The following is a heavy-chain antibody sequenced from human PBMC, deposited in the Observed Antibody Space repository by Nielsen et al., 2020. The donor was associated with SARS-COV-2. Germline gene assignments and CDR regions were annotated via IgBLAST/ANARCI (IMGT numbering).Heavy chain of an antibody. D-gene: IGHD5-18*01. Sequence: GGSLRLSCAASGFTFSDYYMSWIRQAPGKGLEWVAVISYDGSNKYYADSVKGRFTISRDNSKNTLYLQMNSLRAEDTAVYYCAKDLPRGYSYGWVYYYYGTDVWGQGTTVTVSS. CDR1: GFTFSDYY. V-gene: IGHV3-30*18. CDR3: AKDLPRGYSYGWVYYYYGTDV. J-gene: IGHJ6*02. CDR2: ISYDGSNK.